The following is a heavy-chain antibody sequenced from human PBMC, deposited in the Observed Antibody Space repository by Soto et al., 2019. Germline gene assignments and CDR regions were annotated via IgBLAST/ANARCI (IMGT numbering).Heavy chain of an antibody. D-gene: IGHD5-12*01. CDR2: ISSSGST. Sequence: QAQLQESGPGLVKPSETLSLTCTVSDGSVSSGSYYWTWIRQPPGKGLEWIGYISSSGSTLYNPSLKSRVIISVDPSMNQFSLKLSSVTAADTAVYYCARDSLALFDSWGQGTLVTVSS. J-gene: IGHJ4*02. CDR3: ARDSLALFDS. CDR1: DGSVSSGSYY. V-gene: IGHV4-61*01.